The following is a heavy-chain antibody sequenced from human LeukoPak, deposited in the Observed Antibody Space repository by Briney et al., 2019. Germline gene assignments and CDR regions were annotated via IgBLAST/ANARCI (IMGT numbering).Heavy chain of an antibody. J-gene: IGHJ4*02. CDR3: ARDLRKYYYDSRGYGY. V-gene: IGHV3-66*01. Sequence: PGGSLRLSCAASGFTVSSNYMSWVRQAPGKGLEWVSVIYSGGSTYYADSVKGRFTISRDNSKNTLYLQMNSLRAEDTAVYYCARDLRKYYYDSRGYGYWGQGTLVTVSS. CDR1: GFTVSSNY. D-gene: IGHD3-22*01. CDR2: IYSGGST.